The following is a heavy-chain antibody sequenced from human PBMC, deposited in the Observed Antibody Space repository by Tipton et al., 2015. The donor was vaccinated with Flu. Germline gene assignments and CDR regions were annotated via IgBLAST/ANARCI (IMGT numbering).Heavy chain of an antibody. V-gene: IGHV4-39*07. CDR3: VRSLSRANWFDP. Sequence: TLSLTCTVSGGSISSISHYWGWIRQSPGKGLEWIVSIYYSGNTYYNPSLKSRVTISVDTSKNQFSLKLSSVTAADTAVYYCVRSLSRANWFDPWGQGNLVTVS. CDR2: IYYSGNT. D-gene: IGHD3-3*02. CDR1: GGSISSISHY. J-gene: IGHJ5*02.